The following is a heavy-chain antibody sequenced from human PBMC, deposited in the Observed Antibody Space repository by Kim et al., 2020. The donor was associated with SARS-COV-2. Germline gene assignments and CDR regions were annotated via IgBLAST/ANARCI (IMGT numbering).Heavy chain of an antibody. CDR3: ARDSGKAGRLGLNYYYGMDV. Sequence: SVKVSCKASGGTFSSYAISWVRQAPGQGLEWMGGIIPIFGTANYAQKFQGRVTITADESTSTAYMELSSLRSEDTAVYYCARDSGKAGRLGLNYYYGMDVWGQGTTVTVSS. J-gene: IGHJ6*02. CDR2: IIPIFGTA. D-gene: IGHD3-10*01. V-gene: IGHV1-69*13. CDR1: GGTFSSYA.